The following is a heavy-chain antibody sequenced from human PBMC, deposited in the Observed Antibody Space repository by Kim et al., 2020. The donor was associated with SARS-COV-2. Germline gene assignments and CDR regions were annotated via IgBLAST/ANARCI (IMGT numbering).Heavy chain of an antibody. V-gene: IGHV3-9*01. CDR2: ISWNSGRI. CDR3: AKDMRGKGRYFDWLLRRQTFDI. Sequence: GGSLRLSCAASGFTFGDYVMHWVRQAPGKGLEWVSGISWNSGRIGYADSVKGRFTISRDNAKNSLYLQMNSLRAEDTALYYCAKDMRGKGRYFDWLLRRQTFDIWGQGTMVTVSS. CDR1: GFTFGDYV. D-gene: IGHD3-9*01. J-gene: IGHJ3*02.